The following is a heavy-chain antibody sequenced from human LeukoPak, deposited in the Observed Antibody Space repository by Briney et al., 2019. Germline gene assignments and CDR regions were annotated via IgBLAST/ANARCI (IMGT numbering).Heavy chain of an antibody. V-gene: IGHV3-74*01. J-gene: IGHJ4*02. CDR3: LRGTASDDNQRLFDF. CDR1: SFTYRSYW. Sequence: GGSLRLSCAASSFTYRSYWRHWVRQAPGKGLVWVSRISSDGSSTSYSDSVKGRFTISRDNAKNTLYLQMNSLRVEDTALYYCLRGTASDDNQRLFDFWGQGTLVTVSS. D-gene: IGHD6-25*01. CDR2: ISSDGSST.